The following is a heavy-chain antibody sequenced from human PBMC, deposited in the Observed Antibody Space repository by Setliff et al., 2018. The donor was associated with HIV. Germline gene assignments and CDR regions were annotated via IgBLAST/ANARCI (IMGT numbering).Heavy chain of an antibody. CDR1: GFSFSYA. J-gene: IGHJ4*02. Sequence: HPGGSLRLSCAASGFSFSYAWMSWVRQAPGKGLEWVSGISGRGASTYYADAARDRFTISRDNSRDTVFLEMTSLRAEDTAVYYCAKAMGHLPYCFDSWGQGALVTVSS. CDR3: AKAMGHLPYCFDS. CDR2: ISGRGAST. V-gene: IGHV3-23*01.